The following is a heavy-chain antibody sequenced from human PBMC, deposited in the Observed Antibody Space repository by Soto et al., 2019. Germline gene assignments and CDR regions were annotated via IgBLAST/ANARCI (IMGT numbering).Heavy chain of an antibody. J-gene: IGHJ4*02. CDR3: AKLPSRYFDWLLLSPDY. V-gene: IGHV3-23*01. Sequence: PGGSLRLSCAASGFTFSTYVMSWVRQAPGKGLEWVSAISGSGGTTHYVDSVKGRFTISRDNSKNTLDLQMNSLKAEDTAVYYCAKLPSRYFDWLLLSPDYWGQGXLVTVPS. CDR2: ISGSGGTT. CDR1: GFTFSTYV. D-gene: IGHD3-9*01.